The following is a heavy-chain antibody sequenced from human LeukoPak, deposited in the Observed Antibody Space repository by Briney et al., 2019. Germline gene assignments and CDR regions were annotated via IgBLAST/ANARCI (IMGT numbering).Heavy chain of an antibody. J-gene: IGHJ5*02. CDR2: MNYSGST. CDR3: VRRNYLSSRIGP. Sequence: PSETLSLTCTVSGGSISNYYWSWIRQPPGKGLEWIGYMNYSGSTNYNPSLKSRVTISVDTSKNHFSLDLTSVTAADTAVYYCVRRNYLSSRIGPWGQGTLVTVSS. CDR1: GGSISNYY. V-gene: IGHV4-59*08. D-gene: IGHD3-16*01.